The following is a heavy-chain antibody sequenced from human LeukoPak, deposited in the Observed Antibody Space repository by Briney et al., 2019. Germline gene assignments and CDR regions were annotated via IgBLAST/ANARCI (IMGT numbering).Heavy chain of an antibody. CDR3: ASADSSGYASFGY. V-gene: IGHV4-59*01. D-gene: IGHD3-22*01. Sequence: SETLSLTCTVSGGSISSYYWSWIRQPPGKGLEWIGYIYYSGSTNYNPSLKSRVTISVDTSKNQFSLKLSSVTAADTAVYYCASADSSGYASFGYWGQGTLVTVSS. CDR1: GGSISSYY. CDR2: IYYSGST. J-gene: IGHJ4*02.